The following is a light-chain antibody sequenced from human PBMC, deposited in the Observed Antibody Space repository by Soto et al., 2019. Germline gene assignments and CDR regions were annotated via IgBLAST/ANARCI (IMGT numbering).Light chain of an antibody. Sequence: QSALTQPASVSGSPGQSITISCTGTSSDVGGYNYVSWYQQHPGRAPKLMIYEVINRPSGVSSRFSGSKSGNTASLTISGLQADAEAHYYCSSYISTSTFYVFGSGTKLTVL. J-gene: IGLJ1*01. CDR2: EVI. V-gene: IGLV2-14*01. CDR3: SSYISTSTFYV. CDR1: SSDVGGYNY.